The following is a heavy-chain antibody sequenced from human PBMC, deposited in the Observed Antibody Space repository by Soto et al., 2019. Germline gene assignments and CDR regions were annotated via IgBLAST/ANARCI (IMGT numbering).Heavy chain of an antibody. D-gene: IGHD2-2*01. J-gene: IGHJ6*02. CDR1: GFTFSNAW. Sequence: PGESLKISCAASGFTFSNAWMNWVRQAPGKGLEWVGRIKSKTDGGTTDYAAPVKGRFTISRDDSKNTLYLQMNSLKTEDTAVYYCLGREGYQLLGGNYYYYGMDVWGQGTTVTVSS. V-gene: IGHV3-15*07. CDR2: IKSKTDGGTT. CDR3: LGREGYQLLGGNYYYYGMDV.